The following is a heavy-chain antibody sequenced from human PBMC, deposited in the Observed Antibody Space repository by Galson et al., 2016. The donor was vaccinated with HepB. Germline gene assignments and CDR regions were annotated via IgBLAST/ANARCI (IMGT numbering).Heavy chain of an antibody. CDR2: IYPGDSQT. CDR1: GFNLTDYW. V-gene: IGHV5-51*01. D-gene: IGHD4-11*01. Sequence: QSGAEVKEPGESLKISCEGSGFNLTDYWIVWVRQMPGKGLEWMGIIYPGDSQTAYSPSFRGQVTISADKSINTAYMQWSSLKASDTAIYYCARPLTTGTTSFDHWGQGTLVTVSS. CDR3: ARPLTTGTTSFDH. J-gene: IGHJ4*02.